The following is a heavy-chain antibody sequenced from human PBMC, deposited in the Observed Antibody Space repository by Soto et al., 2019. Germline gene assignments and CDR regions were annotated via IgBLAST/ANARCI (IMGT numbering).Heavy chain of an antibody. D-gene: IGHD3-16*01. Sequence: SETLSLTCTVSGGSISSGGYYWSWIRQHPGKGLEWIGYIYYSGSTYYNPSLKSRVTISVDTSKNQLSLQLNSVTPDDTAVYYCARLIGNSWLDSWGQGTLVTVSS. CDR3: ARLIGNSWLDS. CDR2: IYYSGST. J-gene: IGHJ5*01. CDR1: GGSISSGGYY. V-gene: IGHV4-31*03.